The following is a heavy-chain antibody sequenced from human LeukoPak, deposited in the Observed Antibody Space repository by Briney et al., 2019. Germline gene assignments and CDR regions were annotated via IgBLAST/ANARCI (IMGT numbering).Heavy chain of an antibody. V-gene: IGHV3-48*04. J-gene: IGHJ6*02. CDR2: INSSSSTT. Sequence: GGSLRLSCAASGFTFSTYSMNWVRQAPGKGLEWVSYINSSSSTTFYADSVKGRFTISRDDAKNSLYLQMNSLRAENTAVYYCARGVKVRGVNYYGMDVWGQGTTVTVSS. CDR1: GFTFSTYS. CDR3: ARGVKVRGVNYYGMDV. D-gene: IGHD3-10*01.